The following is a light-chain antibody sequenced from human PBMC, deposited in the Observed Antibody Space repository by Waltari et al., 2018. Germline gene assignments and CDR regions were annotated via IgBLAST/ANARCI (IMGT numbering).Light chain of an antibody. CDR1: QSVSRS. CDR3: QHYVRLPAT. V-gene: IGKV3-20*01. J-gene: IGKJ1*01. CDR2: GAS. Sequence: IVLTQSPGTLSLSPGERANLSCRASQSVSRSLALYQQKPGQAPKLLIYGASTRATGIPDRFTGSGSGTDFSLTISSLEHEDFAIYFCQHYVRLPATFGQGTKVEIK.